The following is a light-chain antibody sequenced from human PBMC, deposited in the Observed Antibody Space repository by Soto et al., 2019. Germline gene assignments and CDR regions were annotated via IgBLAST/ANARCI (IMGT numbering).Light chain of an antibody. CDR2: DIN. Sequence: QSVLTQPASVSGSPGQSITISCTGTSSDVGNYIFVSWYRQHPGKAPKLMIYDINNRPSGVSNRFSGSKSGNTASLTFSGLQVEDEADYYCCSYAGSYSWVFGGGTKLTVL. CDR1: SSDVGNYIF. J-gene: IGLJ3*02. V-gene: IGLV2-14*01. CDR3: CSYAGSYSWV.